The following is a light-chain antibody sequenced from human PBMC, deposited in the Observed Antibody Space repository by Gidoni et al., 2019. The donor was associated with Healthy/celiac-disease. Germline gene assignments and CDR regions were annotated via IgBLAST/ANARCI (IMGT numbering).Light chain of an antibody. Sequence: DIQMTQSPSSLSASVGDRVPITCRASQSISSYLHWYQQKPGKAPKLLIYAASRLQRGVPSRFSCSGSGTDFTLTISRRQPEDFATYYRQQSYSTPVTFGPGTKVDIK. CDR1: QSISSY. CDR2: AAS. CDR3: QQSYSTPVT. V-gene: IGKV1-39*01. J-gene: IGKJ3*01.